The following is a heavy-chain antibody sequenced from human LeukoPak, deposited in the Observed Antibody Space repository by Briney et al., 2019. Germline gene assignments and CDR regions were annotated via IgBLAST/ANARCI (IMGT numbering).Heavy chain of an antibody. Sequence: ASVKVSCKASGYTFTGYYMHWVRQAPGQGLEWMGRINPNSGGTNYAQKFQGRVTMTRDTSIGTAYMELSRLRSDDTAVYYCARETGEYYYDSSGYDYWGQGTLVTVSS. CDR2: INPNSGGT. D-gene: IGHD3-22*01. V-gene: IGHV1-2*06. CDR1: GYTFTGYY. CDR3: ARETGEYYYDSSGYDY. J-gene: IGHJ4*02.